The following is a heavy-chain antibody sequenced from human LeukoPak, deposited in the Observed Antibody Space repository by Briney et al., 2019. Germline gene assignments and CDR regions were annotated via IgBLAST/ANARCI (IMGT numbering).Heavy chain of an antibody. D-gene: IGHD1/OR15-1a*01. CDR1: GDSVSISNDA. J-gene: IGHJ3*02. Sequence: SPTLSLTFAISGDSVSISNDAWNWIRQSPSRGLEWLGRTYYRSSDYALSVKSRMTINADTSKNQVSLQLSSVTPEDTAVYYCARGRNNAFDIWGQGTMVTVSS. CDR3: ARGRNNAFDI. V-gene: IGHV6-1*01. CDR2: TYYRSS.